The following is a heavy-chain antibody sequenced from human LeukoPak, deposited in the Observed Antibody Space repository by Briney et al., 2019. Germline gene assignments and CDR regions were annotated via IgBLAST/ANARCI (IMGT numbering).Heavy chain of an antibody. CDR3: ARHTSWDTGMDV. D-gene: IGHD5-18*01. CDR1: GYSFTNYG. J-gene: IGHJ6*04. CDR2: INPGDSDT. V-gene: IGHV5-51*01. Sequence: GESLKISCKGSGYSFTNYGIGWVRQMPGKGLEWMAIINPGDSDTRYSPSFQGQVTISADKSINTAYLQWSSLKASDTAMYYCARHTSWDTGMDVWGKGTTVTVSS.